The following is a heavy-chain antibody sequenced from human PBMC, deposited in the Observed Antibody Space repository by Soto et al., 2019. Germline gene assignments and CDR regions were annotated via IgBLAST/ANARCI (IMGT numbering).Heavy chain of an antibody. J-gene: IGHJ3*02. CDR2: IYYSGST. CDR3: AREAYDSSGYYSSPQKSLGKAFDI. V-gene: IGHV4-31*03. Sequence: SETLSLTCTVSGGSISSGGYYWSWIRQHPGKGLEWIGYIYYSGSTYYNPSLKSRVTISVDTSKNQFSLKLSSVTAADTAVYYCAREAYDSSGYYSSPQKSLGKAFDIWGQGTMVTVSS. CDR1: GGSISSGGYY. D-gene: IGHD3-22*01.